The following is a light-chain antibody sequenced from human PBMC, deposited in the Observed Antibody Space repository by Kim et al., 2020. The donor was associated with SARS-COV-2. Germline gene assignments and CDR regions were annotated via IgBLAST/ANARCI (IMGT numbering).Light chain of an antibody. Sequence: GSLGERVTLSCRASQSISSNIAWYQQKPGQAPRLLIYGESVRATGVPTRFSISGLGTEFTLTISSLQSEDFAVYFCQHYTTWPLSFGGGTKVDIK. CDR1: QSISSN. CDR3: QHYTTWPLS. J-gene: IGKJ4*01. V-gene: IGKV3-15*01. CDR2: GES.